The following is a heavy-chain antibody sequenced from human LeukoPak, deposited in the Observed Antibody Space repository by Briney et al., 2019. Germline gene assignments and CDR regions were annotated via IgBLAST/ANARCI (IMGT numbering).Heavy chain of an antibody. J-gene: IGHJ4*02. CDR1: GGSISSSSYY. Sequence: SETLSLTCTVSGGSISSSSYYWGWIRQPPGKGLEWIGSIYYSGSTYYNPSLKSRVTISVDTSKNQFSLKLSSVTAADTAVYYCARSVLRYFDWLLPLPYFDYWGQGTLVTVSS. CDR3: ARSVLRYFDWLLPLPYFDY. V-gene: IGHV4-39*07. D-gene: IGHD3-9*01. CDR2: IYYSGST.